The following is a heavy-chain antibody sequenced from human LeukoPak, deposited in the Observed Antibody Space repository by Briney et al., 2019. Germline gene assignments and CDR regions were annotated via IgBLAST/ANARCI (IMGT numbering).Heavy chain of an antibody. CDR1: GFTVSSNY. Sequence: GGSLRLSCAASGFTVSSNYMSWVRQAPGKGLEWVSVIYSGGSTYYADSMKGRFTITRDNSKNTLYLQMNSLRAEDTAVYYCARQRELLQWGQGTLVTVSS. CDR2: IYSGGST. J-gene: IGHJ4*02. D-gene: IGHD1-26*01. V-gene: IGHV3-53*01. CDR3: ARQRELLQ.